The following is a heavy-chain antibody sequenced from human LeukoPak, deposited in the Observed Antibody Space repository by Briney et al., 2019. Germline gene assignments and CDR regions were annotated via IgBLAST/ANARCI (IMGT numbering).Heavy chain of an antibody. D-gene: IGHD1-26*01. V-gene: IGHV4-59*01. Sequence: SETLSLTCTVSGGSISSYYWSWIRQPPGKGLEWIGYIYYSGSTNYNPSLKSRVTISVDTSKNQFSLKLSSVTAADTAVYYCARGKWELGVYYFDYWGQGTLVTVSS. CDR3: ARGKWELGVYYFDY. J-gene: IGHJ4*02. CDR1: GGSISSYY. CDR2: IYYSGST.